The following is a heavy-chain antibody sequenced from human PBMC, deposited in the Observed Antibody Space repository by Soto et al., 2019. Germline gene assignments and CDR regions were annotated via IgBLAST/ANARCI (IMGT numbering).Heavy chain of an antibody. CDR2: ISAYNGNT. CDR1: GYTFTSYG. Sequence: QVQLVQSGAEVKKPGASVKVSCKASGYTFTSYGISWVRQAPGQGLEWMGWISAYNGNTNYAQKLQGRVTMTTDTSTSTAYMALRSLRSDDTAVYYCAREIVVVPAAGYNWFDPWGQGTLVTVSS. J-gene: IGHJ5*02. D-gene: IGHD2-2*01. V-gene: IGHV1-18*01. CDR3: AREIVVVPAAGYNWFDP.